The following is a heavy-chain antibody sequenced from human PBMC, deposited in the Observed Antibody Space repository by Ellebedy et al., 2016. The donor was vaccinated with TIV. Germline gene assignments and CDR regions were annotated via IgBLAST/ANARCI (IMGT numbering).Heavy chain of an antibody. CDR2: IWYDGSNK. CDR3: ARDTYSSSWTGGYNWFDP. V-gene: IGHV3-33*01. J-gene: IGHJ5*02. CDR1: GFTFSSYG. D-gene: IGHD6-13*01. Sequence: GESLKISCAASGFTFSSYGMHWVRQAPGKGLEWVAVIWYDGSNKYYADSVKGRFTISRDNSKNTLYLQMNSLRAEDTAVYYCARDTYSSSWTGGYNWFDPWGQGTLVTVSS.